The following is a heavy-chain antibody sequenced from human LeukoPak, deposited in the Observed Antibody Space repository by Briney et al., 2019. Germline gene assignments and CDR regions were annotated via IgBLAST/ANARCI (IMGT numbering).Heavy chain of an antibody. CDR3: ARVVGLTGYSSSWYSGYYYYMDV. CDR1: GFVFSSYA. CDR2: ISYDGSNE. V-gene: IGHV3-30*14. J-gene: IGHJ6*03. D-gene: IGHD6-13*01. Sequence: GGSLRLSCAASGFVFSSYAMHWVRQAPGKGLEWVAVISYDGSNEFYADSVKGRLTISRDNSRNTLYLQMNSLRAEDTAVYYCARVVGLTGYSSSWYSGYYYYMDVWGKGTTVTVSS.